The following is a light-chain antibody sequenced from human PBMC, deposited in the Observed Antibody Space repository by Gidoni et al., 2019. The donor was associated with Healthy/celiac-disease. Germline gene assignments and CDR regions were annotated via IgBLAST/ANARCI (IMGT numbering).Light chain of an antibody. Sequence: PSSFSASTGDRVTITCRASQGISSYLAWYQQKPGKAPKLLIYAASTLQSGVPSRFSGSGSGTDFTLTISCLQSEDFATYYCQQYYSYLITFGQGTRLEIK. CDR3: QQYYSYLIT. CDR1: QGISSY. V-gene: IGKV1-8*01. J-gene: IGKJ5*01. CDR2: AAS.